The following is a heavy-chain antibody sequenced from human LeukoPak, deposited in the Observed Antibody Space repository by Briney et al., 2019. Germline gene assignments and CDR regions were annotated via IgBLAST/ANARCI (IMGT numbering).Heavy chain of an antibody. CDR3: ARDSVRDGYTNYYFDY. V-gene: IGHV4-39*07. CDR2: IYYSGST. Sequence: SETLSLTCTVSGGSISSSSYYWGWIRQPPGKGLEWIGSIYYSGSTYYNPSLKSRVTISVDTSKNQFSLKLSSVTAADTAVYYCARDSVRDGYTNYYFDYWGQGTLVTVSS. D-gene: IGHD5-24*01. J-gene: IGHJ4*02. CDR1: GGSISSSSYY.